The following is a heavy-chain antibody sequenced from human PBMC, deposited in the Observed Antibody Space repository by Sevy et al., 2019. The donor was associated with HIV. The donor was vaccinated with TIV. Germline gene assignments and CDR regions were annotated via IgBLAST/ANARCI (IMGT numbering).Heavy chain of an antibody. CDR3: ARETPPYGSGSYYNRGMDV. D-gene: IGHD3-10*01. Sequence: SETLSLTCAVYGGSFCGYYWSWIRQPPGKGLEWIGEINHSGSTNYNPSLKSRVTISVDTSKNQFSLKLSSVTAADTAVYYCARETPPYGSGSYYNRGMDVWGQGTTVTVSS. CDR2: INHSGST. CDR1: GGSFCGYY. J-gene: IGHJ6*02. V-gene: IGHV4-34*01.